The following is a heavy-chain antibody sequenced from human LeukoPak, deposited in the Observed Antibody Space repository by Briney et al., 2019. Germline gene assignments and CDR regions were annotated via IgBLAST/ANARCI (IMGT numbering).Heavy chain of an antibody. D-gene: IGHD3-22*01. CDR1: GYSISSGYY. V-gene: IGHV4-38-2*02. CDR2: IYHSGST. Sequence: PSETLSLTCTVSGYSISSGYYWGWIRQPPGKGLEWIGSIYHSGSTYYNPSLKSRFTISVDTSKNQFSLKLSSVTAADTAVYYCASPYYYDSSGYSKDYFDYWGQGTLVTVSS. CDR3: ASPYYYDSSGYSKDYFDY. J-gene: IGHJ4*02.